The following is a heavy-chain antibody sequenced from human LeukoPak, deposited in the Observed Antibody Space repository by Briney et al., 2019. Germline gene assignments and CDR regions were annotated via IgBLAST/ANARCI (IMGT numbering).Heavy chain of an antibody. CDR3: ARGSDSGSYWGGDY. CDR2: IYTSGST. CDR1: GGSISSYY. V-gene: IGHV4-4*07. Sequence: KTSETLFLTCTVSGGSISSYYWSWIRQPAGKGLEWIGRIYTSGSTNYNPSLKSRVIMSVDTSKNQFSLKLSSVTAADTAVYYCARGSDSGSYWGGDYWGQGTLVTVSS. D-gene: IGHD1-26*01. J-gene: IGHJ4*02.